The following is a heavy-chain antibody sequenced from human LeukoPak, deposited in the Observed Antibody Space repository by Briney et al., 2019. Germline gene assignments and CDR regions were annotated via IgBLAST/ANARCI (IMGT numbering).Heavy chain of an antibody. J-gene: IGHJ4*02. CDR2: IAPSSGTA. V-gene: IGHV1-46*01. CDR1: GYTFTSNY. D-gene: IGHD3-10*01. Sequence: ASVKVSCKASGYTFTSNYMHWVRQAPGQGLEWMGVIAPSSGTASYAQKFQGRVTMTRDTSTSTLYMELSSLTSEDTAVYYCARASGSSAVPFDYWGQGTLVTVSS. CDR3: ARASGSSAVPFDY.